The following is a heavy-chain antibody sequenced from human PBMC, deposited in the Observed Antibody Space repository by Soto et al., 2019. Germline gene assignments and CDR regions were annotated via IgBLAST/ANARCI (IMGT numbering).Heavy chain of an antibody. V-gene: IGHV4-59*01. J-gene: IGHJ6*02. CDR1: GGSISSYY. CDR3: ARAGRGGSRWYPIYYYYGMDV. D-gene: IGHD6-19*01. Sequence: QVQLQESGPGLVKPSETLSLTCTVSGGSISSYYWSWIRQPPGKGLEWIGYIYYSGSTNYNPSLMIRVTISIDTSKNKFSPKLRSANPADPAVYYCARAGRGGSRWYPIYYYYGMDVWGQGTTVTVSS. CDR2: IYYSGST.